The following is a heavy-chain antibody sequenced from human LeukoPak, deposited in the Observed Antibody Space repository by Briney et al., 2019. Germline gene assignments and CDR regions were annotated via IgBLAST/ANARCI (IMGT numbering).Heavy chain of an antibody. J-gene: IGHJ4*02. Sequence: GGALRLSCAVSGFTFSRYGMNWVRQAPGKGLEWVSSINGSGDRTYYADSVKGRFTISRDNSKNTLYLQMNSLRAEDTAVYYCAKPARTDYADYWGQGTLVTVSS. V-gene: IGHV3-23*01. CDR1: GFTFSRYG. D-gene: IGHD1-14*01. CDR2: INGSGDRT. CDR3: AKPARTDYADY.